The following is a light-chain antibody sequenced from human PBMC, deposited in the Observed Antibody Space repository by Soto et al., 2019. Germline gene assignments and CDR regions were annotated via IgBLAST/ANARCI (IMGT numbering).Light chain of an antibody. J-gene: IGKJ1*01. V-gene: IGKV1-5*03. CDR1: QSIDIW. CDR2: QAS. CDR3: QQYKSYYRT. Sequence: DIQMTQSPSTLSASVGDRVTITCRASQSIDIWLAWFQQKPGRAPKLLISQASSLESGVPSRFSGSGSETEFTLTISSLQPDDFVTYYCQQYKSYYRTFGQGTKVEIK.